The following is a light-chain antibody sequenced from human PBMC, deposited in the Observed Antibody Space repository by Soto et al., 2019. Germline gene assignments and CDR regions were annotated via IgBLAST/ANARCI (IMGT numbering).Light chain of an antibody. CDR3: QQYGSSPWT. V-gene: IGKV3-20*01. CDR2: GAS. Sequence: EIVLTHSPGTLSLSPGERATLSFSASQSLSSSYLVWYQQKPGQAPRLLIYGASSRAPGVPDRFSGSGSGTDFTLTVSSLEPEDFSVYFCQQYGSSPWTFGQGTKVDIK. J-gene: IGKJ1*01. CDR1: QSLSSSY.